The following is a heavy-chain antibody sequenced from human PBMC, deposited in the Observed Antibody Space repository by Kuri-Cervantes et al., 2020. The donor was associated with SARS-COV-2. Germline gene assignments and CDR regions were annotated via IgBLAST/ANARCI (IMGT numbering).Heavy chain of an antibody. Sequence: CAASGCTFSCYWMHWVRQAPGKGLVWVSRINSDGSSTSYADSVKGRFTISRDNAKNTLYLQMNSLRAEDTAVYYCARDRYDFWSGLGYYYYGMDVWCQGPTVTVSS. CDR1: GCTFSCYW. J-gene: IGHJ6*02. D-gene: IGHD3-3*01. CDR3: ARDRYDFWSGLGYYYYGMDV. CDR2: INSDGSST. V-gene: IGHV3-74*01.